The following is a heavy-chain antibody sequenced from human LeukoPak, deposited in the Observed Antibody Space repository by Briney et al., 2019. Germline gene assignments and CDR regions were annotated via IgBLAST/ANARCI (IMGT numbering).Heavy chain of an antibody. D-gene: IGHD3-22*01. V-gene: IGHV3-74*01. CDR1: GFTFSSYW. Sequence: GGSLRLSCGASGFTFSSYWMHWVRQAPGKGLVWVSRINSDGSSTSYADSVKGRFTISRDNSKNSLYLQMNSLRTEDTALYYCAKDRGYDSSGPDAFDIWGQGTMVTVSS. J-gene: IGHJ3*02. CDR3: AKDRGYDSSGPDAFDI. CDR2: INSDGSST.